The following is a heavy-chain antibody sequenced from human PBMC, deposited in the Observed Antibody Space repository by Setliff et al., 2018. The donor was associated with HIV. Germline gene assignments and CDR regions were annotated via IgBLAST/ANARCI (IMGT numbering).Heavy chain of an antibody. CDR2: ISYDGSNK. V-gene: IGHV3-30*04. Sequence: GGSLSLSCAASGFTFSSYAMHWVRQAPGKGLEWVAVISYDGSNKYYADSVKGRFTISRDNSKNTLYLQMNSLRAEDTAVYYCAKAYRQLENYLDYWGQGTLVTVSS. J-gene: IGHJ4*02. CDR1: GFTFSSYA. D-gene: IGHD6-6*01. CDR3: AKAYRQLENYLDY.